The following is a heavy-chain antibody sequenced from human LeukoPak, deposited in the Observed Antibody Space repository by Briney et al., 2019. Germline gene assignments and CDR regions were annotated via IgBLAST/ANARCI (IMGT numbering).Heavy chain of an antibody. CDR2: ISSDGGHK. D-gene: IGHD2-2*01. Sequence: GKSLRLSCAASRFTFSNYAMHWDRQAPGKGLEWVAVISSDGGHKSYADSVKGRFSISRDSSKKTLYLQLSGLRVEDTAVYYCARDPGYCTSHSCTTYFDYWGQGTLVTVSS. V-gene: IGHV3-30*04. CDR3: ARDPGYCTSHSCTTYFDY. CDR1: RFTFSNYA. J-gene: IGHJ4*02.